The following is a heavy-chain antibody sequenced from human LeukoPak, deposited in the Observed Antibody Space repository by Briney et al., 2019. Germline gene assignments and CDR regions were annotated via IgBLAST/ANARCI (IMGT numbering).Heavy chain of an antibody. CDR3: ARGSLGDGSLLVDY. V-gene: IGHV3-74*01. Sequence: GGSLRLSCAASGFTFSRYWMHWVRQAPGRGRVWVSRINSDGSDISYADSVKGRFTISRDNAKNTVYLQMNSLRAEDTAVYYCARGSLGDGSLLVDYWGQGTLVTVSS. J-gene: IGHJ4*02. CDR1: GFTFSRYW. D-gene: IGHD1-26*01. CDR2: INSDGSDI.